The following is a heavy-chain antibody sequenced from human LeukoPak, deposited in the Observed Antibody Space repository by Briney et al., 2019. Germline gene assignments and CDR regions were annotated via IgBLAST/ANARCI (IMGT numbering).Heavy chain of an antibody. Sequence: PGGSVRLSCAASGFSVSTNYMNWVRQAPGKGLEWVSVIYSGGSTYYADSVKGRFTISRDNSKNTLYLQMNSLRAEDTAVYYCARDLTTVTETYYYYYYGMAVWGKGTTVTVSS. CDR2: IYSGGST. CDR3: ARDLTTVTETYYYYYYGMAV. V-gene: IGHV3-66*02. D-gene: IGHD4-17*01. CDR1: GFSVSTNY. J-gene: IGHJ6*04.